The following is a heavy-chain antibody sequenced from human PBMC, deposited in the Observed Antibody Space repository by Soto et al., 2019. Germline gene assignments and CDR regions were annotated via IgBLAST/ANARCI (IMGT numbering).Heavy chain of an antibody. V-gene: IGHV3-23*01. D-gene: IGHD3-10*01. Sequence: GGSLSLSCAASGFTFSSYAMSWVRQAPGKGLEWVSAISGSGGSTYYADSVKGRFTISRDNSKNTLYLQMNSLRAEYTAVYYCAKASQNYYGSGSYYNSPFDYWGQGTLVTVSS. CDR2: ISGSGGST. CDR3: AKASQNYYGSGSYYNSPFDY. CDR1: GFTFSSYA. J-gene: IGHJ4*02.